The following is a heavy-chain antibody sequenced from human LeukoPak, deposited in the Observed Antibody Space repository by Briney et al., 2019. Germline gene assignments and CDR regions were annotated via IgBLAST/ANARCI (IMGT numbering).Heavy chain of an antibody. D-gene: IGHD3-10*01. V-gene: IGHV1-8*03. CDR1: GYTFTSND. J-gene: IGHJ4*02. CDR2: MNPNSGNT. Sequence: ASVNVSCKASGYTFTSNDINWVRQAAGQGLERMGWMNPNSGNTGYAQKFQGRVTITRNTSISTAYMELSSLRSDDTAVYYCASGTGQYGSGSHFDYWGQGTLVTVSS. CDR3: ASGTGQYGSGSHFDY.